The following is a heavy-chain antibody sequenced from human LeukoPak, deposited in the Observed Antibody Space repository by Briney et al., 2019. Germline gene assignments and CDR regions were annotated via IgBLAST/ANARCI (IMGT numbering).Heavy chain of an antibody. D-gene: IGHD3-3*01. CDR3: ASGGFYDFWSGYYAPFDY. CDR1: GFTFSACA. Sequence: GGSLRLSCAASGFTFSACAMHWVRQAPGKGLEWVAGISYDGNNKYSADSVKGRFTISRDNSKNTLYLQMNSLRVEDTAMYYCASGGFYDFWSGYYAPFDYWGQGTLVTVSS. J-gene: IGHJ4*02. CDR2: ISYDGNNK. V-gene: IGHV3-30*01.